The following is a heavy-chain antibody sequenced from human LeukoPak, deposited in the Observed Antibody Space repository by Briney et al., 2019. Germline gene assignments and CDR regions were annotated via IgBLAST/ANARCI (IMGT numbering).Heavy chain of an antibody. Sequence: ASVKVSCKASGYTFTGYYMHSVRQAPGQGLEWMGWINPNSGGTNYAQKIQGWVTITRDTSISTAYMELSRLRSDDTAVYYCARGQGVAARLQHWGQGTLVTVSS. J-gene: IGHJ1*01. V-gene: IGHV1-2*04. CDR2: INPNSGGT. CDR3: ARGQGVAARLQH. D-gene: IGHD6-19*01. CDR1: GYTFTGYY.